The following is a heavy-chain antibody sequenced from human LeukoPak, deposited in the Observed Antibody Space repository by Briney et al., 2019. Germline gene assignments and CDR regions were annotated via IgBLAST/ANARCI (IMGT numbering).Heavy chain of an antibody. CDR3: ARDRLCITTSCYFRPYYFDY. Sequence: GGSLRLSCAVSGFTFSNYWMSWVRQTPGKGLEWVANIKQDGSEKHYVDSVKGRFTISRDNGKSSLYLQMNSLRAEDTAVYYCARDRLCITTSCYFRPYYFDYWGQGALVTVSS. J-gene: IGHJ4*02. CDR2: IKQDGSEK. D-gene: IGHD2-2*01. V-gene: IGHV3-7*01. CDR1: GFTFSNYW.